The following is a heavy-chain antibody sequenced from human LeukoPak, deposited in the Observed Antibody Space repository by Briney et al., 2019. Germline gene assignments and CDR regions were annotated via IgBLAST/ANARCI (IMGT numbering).Heavy chain of an antibody. Sequence: GGSLRLSCAASGFTFSSYGMSWVRQAPGKGLEWVSAISGSGGSTYYADSVKGRFTISRDNSKNTLYLQMNSLRAADTAVYYCARALWRTVVTAFGYWGQGTLVTVSS. CDR3: ARALWRTVVTAFGY. CDR1: GFTFSSYG. D-gene: IGHD4-23*01. V-gene: IGHV3-23*01. J-gene: IGHJ4*02. CDR2: ISGSGGST.